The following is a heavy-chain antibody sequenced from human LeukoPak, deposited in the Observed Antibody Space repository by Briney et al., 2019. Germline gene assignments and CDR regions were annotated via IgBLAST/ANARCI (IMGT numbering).Heavy chain of an antibody. V-gene: IGHV4-30-2*01. Sequence: PSETLSLTCAVSGGSISSGGYSWSWIRQPPGKGLEWIGYIYDSGSTYYNPSLKSRVTISVDRSKNQFSLKLSSVTAADTAVYYCARGASHDYGDASAYWYFDLWGRGTLVTVSS. D-gene: IGHD4-17*01. CDR3: ARGASHDYGDASAYWYFDL. J-gene: IGHJ2*01. CDR1: GGSISSGGYS. CDR2: IYDSGST.